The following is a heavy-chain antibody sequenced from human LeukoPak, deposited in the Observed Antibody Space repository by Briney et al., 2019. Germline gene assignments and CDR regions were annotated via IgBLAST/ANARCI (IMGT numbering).Heavy chain of an antibody. D-gene: IGHD6-19*01. CDR3: ASEQWLVPFDY. Sequence: GGSLRLSCAASGFTFSSYSMNWVRQAPGKGLEWVSYISSSSSTIYYADSVKGRFTISRDNAKNSLYLQMNSLRAEDTAVYYCASEQWLVPFDYWGQGTLVTVAS. V-gene: IGHV3-48*01. CDR2: ISSSSSTI. J-gene: IGHJ4*02. CDR1: GFTFSSYS.